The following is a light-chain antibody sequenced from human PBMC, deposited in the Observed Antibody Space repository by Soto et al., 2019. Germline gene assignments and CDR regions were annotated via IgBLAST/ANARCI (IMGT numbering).Light chain of an antibody. CDR2: DVS. Sequence: QSALTQPASVSGSPGQSITISCTGTSSDVGGYNYVSWYQEYPGKAPKLMIYDVSKRPSGVPDRFSGSKSGNTASLTISGLQAEDEADYYCCSYAGSFTSYVVFGGGTKLTVL. CDR1: SSDVGGYNY. J-gene: IGLJ2*01. CDR3: CSYAGSFTSYVV. V-gene: IGLV2-11*01.